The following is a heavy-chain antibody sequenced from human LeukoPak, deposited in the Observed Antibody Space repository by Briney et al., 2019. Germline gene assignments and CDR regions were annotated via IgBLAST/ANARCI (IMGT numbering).Heavy chain of an antibody. J-gene: IGHJ4*02. Sequence: GEPLKISCKGSGYSFTNYWIAWVRQMPGKGLEWMGIIYPADSDARYSPSFQGQVTISADKSISTAYLQWSSLKASDTAIYYCARYTSGWFMQDYWGQGTLVTVSS. D-gene: IGHD6-19*01. CDR1: GYSFTNYW. CDR2: IYPADSDA. V-gene: IGHV5-51*01. CDR3: ARYTSGWFMQDY.